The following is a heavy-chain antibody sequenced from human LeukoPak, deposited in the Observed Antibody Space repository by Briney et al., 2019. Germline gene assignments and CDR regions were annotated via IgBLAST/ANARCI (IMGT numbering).Heavy chain of an antibody. J-gene: IGHJ3*02. V-gene: IGHV3-33*01. Sequence: GGSLRLSCAASGFTFSSYGMHWVRQAPGKGLEWVAVIWYDGSNKYYADSVKGRFTISRDNSKNTLYLQMNSLRAEDTAVYYCARDPTIFGVDGAFDIWGQGTMVTVSS. CDR3: ARDPTIFGVDGAFDI. CDR2: IWYDGSNK. CDR1: GFTFSSYG. D-gene: IGHD3-3*01.